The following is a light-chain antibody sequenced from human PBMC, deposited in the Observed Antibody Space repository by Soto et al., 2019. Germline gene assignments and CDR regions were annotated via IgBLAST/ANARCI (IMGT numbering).Light chain of an antibody. CDR3: QYYGSSPFT. CDR2: GAS. J-gene: IGKJ3*01. CDR1: QSVSSNY. Sequence: EIVLTQSPGTLSLSPGERATLSCSASQSVSSNYLAWYQQKPGQAPRLLIYGASSRATGIPDRFSGSGSGTDFTLTINRLEPEDFAVYYCQYYGSSPFTFGPGTKVDIK. V-gene: IGKV3-20*01.